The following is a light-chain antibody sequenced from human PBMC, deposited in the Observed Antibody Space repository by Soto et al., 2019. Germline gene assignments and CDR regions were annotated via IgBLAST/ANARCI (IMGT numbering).Light chain of an antibody. CDR3: SSYTSSSSVV. CDR1: SSDVGGYNY. Sequence: QSVLTQPASVSGSPGQSITISCTGTSSDVGGYNYVSWYQQYPGKAPKLMIYGVTNRPSGVSNRFSGSKTGNTASLIISGLQAEDEAYYYCSSYTSSSSVVFGGGTKVTVL. CDR2: GVT. J-gene: IGLJ2*01. V-gene: IGLV2-14*01.